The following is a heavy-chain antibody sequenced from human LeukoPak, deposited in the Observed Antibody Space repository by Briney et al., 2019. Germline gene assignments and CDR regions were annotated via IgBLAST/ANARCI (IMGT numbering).Heavy chain of an antibody. CDR2: ISSSSSTI. V-gene: IGHV3-48*01. D-gene: IGHD3-10*01. Sequence: GGSLRLSCAASGFTFSSYSMSWVRQAPGQGLERVSYISSSSSTIYYADSVKGRFTISRDNAKNSLYLQMNSLRAEDTAVYYCARDPPHFYGSGSYYYDYWGQGTLVTVSS. CDR1: GFTFSSYS. CDR3: ARDPPHFYGSGSYYYDY. J-gene: IGHJ4*02.